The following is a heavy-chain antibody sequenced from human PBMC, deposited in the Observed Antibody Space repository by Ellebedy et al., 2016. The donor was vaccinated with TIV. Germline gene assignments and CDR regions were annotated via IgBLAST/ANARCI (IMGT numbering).Heavy chain of an antibody. D-gene: IGHD5-18*01. CDR2: IYTSGST. CDR3: ARDFRGYSYGLFDY. Sequence: GSLRLSCTVSGGSISGYYWSWIRQPAGKGLEWIGRIYTSGSTNYNPSLKSRVTMSVDTSKNQFSLKLSSVTAADTAVYYCARDFRGYSYGLFDYWGQGTLVTVSS. V-gene: IGHV4-4*07. J-gene: IGHJ4*02. CDR1: GGSISGYY.